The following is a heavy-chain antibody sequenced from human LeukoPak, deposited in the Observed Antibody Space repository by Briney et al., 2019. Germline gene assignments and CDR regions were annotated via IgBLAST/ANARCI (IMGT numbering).Heavy chain of an antibody. V-gene: IGHV3-9*01. Sequence: GGSLRLSCEAPGFPFEDYALPWVRKAPGKGLGWVQGISWNSGSIGYADSVKGRFTISRDNAKNSLYLQMNSLRAEDTALYYCAKDNDDSSGYLDYFDYWGQGTLVTVSS. CDR3: AKDNDDSSGYLDYFDY. J-gene: IGHJ4*02. CDR2: ISWNSGSI. D-gene: IGHD3-22*01. CDR1: GFPFEDYA.